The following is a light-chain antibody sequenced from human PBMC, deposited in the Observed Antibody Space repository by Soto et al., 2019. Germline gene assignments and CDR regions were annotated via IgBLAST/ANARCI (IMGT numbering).Light chain of an antibody. CDR2: EVS. Sequence: QSVLTQPASVSGSPGQSITISCTGTSSDVGGYNYVSWYQQYPGKAPKLMIYEVSHRPSGVSDRFSCSKSGNTASLTISGLQAEDEADYYCSSHTNSYEVFGTGTKVTVL. CDR3: SSHTNSYEV. J-gene: IGLJ1*01. CDR1: SSDVGGYNY. V-gene: IGLV2-14*01.